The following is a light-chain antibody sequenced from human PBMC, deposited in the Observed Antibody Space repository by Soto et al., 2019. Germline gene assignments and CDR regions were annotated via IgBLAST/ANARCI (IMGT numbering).Light chain of an antibody. V-gene: IGKV1-39*01. Sequence: EIQMTQSPSSLSASVGERVTITCRASQRISTYLNWYQQKPGKAPKFLIYDASNLQSGVPSRFSGGGSGTDFPLTISILQPEDFATYYCQQSYSTPRTFGQGTKVEIK. J-gene: IGKJ1*01. CDR3: QQSYSTPRT. CDR2: DAS. CDR1: QRISTY.